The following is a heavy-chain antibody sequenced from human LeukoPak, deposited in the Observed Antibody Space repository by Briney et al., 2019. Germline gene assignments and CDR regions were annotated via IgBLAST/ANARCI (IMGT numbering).Heavy chain of an antibody. CDR1: GYSISSGYY. J-gene: IGHJ5*02. D-gene: IGHD1-7*01. Sequence: PSETLSLTCAVSGYSISSGYYWGWIRQPPGKGLEWIGSIYHTGNTYYNPSLKSPVAMSVDTSKNQFSLKLSSVPAADTAVYYCARLPYDWNYWFDPWGQGTLVTVSS. CDR3: ARLPYDWNYWFDP. V-gene: IGHV4-38-2*01. CDR2: IYHTGNT.